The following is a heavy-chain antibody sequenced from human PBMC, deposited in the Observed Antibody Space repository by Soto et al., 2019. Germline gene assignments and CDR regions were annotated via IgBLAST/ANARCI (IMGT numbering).Heavy chain of an antibody. J-gene: IGHJ5*02. D-gene: IGHD3-3*01. V-gene: IGHV4-39*01. CDR2: IYYSGST. CDR3: AQTSGEGLRFLEWLDKNWFDP. Sequence: PSETLSLTCTVSGGSISSSSYYWGWIRQPPGKGLEWIGSIYYSGSTYYNPSLKSRVTISVDTSKNQFSLKLSSVTAADTAVYYCAQTSGEGLRFLEWLDKNWFDPWGQGTLVTVSS. CDR1: GGSISSSSYY.